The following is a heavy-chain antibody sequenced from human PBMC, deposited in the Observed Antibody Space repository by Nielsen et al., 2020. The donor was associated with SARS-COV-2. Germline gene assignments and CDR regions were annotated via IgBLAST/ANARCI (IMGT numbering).Heavy chain of an antibody. CDR2: ISSSSSYT. D-gene: IGHD4-17*01. V-gene: IGHV3-11*03. J-gene: IGHJ4*02. CDR3: ARRVNDYGAEYYFDY. Sequence: GESLKISCAASGFTFSDYYMSWIRQAPGKGREWVSYISSSSSYTNYADSVKGRFTISRDNAKNSLYLQMNSLRAEDTAVYYCARRVNDYGAEYYFDYWGQGTLVTVSS. CDR1: GFTFSDYY.